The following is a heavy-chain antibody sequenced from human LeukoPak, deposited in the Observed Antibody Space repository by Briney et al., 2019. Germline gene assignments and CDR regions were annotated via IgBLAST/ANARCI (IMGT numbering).Heavy chain of an antibody. CDR1: GGSITSYY. Sequence: SETLSLTCTVSGGSITSYYWNWIRQPPGKGLEWIGDIYYSGSTNYNPSLKSRVTISVDTSKNQFSLKLSSVTAADTAVYYCARGRFLLAYWGRGTLVTVSS. V-gene: IGHV4-59*01. D-gene: IGHD3-3*02. J-gene: IGHJ4*02. CDR2: IYYSGST. CDR3: ARGRFLLAY.